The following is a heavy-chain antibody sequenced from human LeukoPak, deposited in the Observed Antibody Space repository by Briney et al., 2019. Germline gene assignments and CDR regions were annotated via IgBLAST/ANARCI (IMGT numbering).Heavy chain of an antibody. CDR1: GYTFTSYG. D-gene: IGHD3-22*01. J-gene: IGHJ4*02. CDR2: INAYNGNT. V-gene: IGHV1-18*01. Sequence: ASVKVSCKASGYTFTSYGISWVRQAPGQGLEWMGWINAYNGNTNYAQKLQGRVTMTTDTSTSTAYMELSSLRSDDTAVYYCARGRGYYYNSVPREYWGKGTMVTVS. CDR3: ARGRGYYYNSVPREY.